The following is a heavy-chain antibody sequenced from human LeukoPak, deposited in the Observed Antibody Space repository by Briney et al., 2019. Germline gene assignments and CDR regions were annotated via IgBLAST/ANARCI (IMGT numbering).Heavy chain of an antibody. V-gene: IGHV1-46*01. CDR1: GYTFSRYY. CDR3: ARRGSWGEPRPFDY. J-gene: IGHJ4*02. CDR2: MNPSGGTT. Sequence: GASVKVSCKASGYTFSRYYIHWVRQAPGQGLEWMGKMNPSGGTTTYAQKFQGRVTVTRDTPTSTVYMEMSSLRPEDTAVYYCARRGSWGEPRPFDYWGQGSLVTVSS. D-gene: IGHD3-16*01.